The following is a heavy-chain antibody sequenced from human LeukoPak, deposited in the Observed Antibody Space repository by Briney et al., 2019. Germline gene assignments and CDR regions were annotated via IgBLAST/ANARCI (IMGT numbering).Heavy chain of an antibody. D-gene: IGHD4-17*01. J-gene: IGHJ4*02. Sequence: GASVKVSCKASGYTFTGYYMHWVRQAPGQGLEWMGWINPNSGGTNYAQKFQGRVTMTRDTSISTAYMELSRLRSDDTAVYFCAREGAFGDYAFDYWGQGTLVTVSS. CDR2: INPNSGGT. CDR3: AREGAFGDYAFDY. V-gene: IGHV1-2*02. CDR1: GYTFTGYY.